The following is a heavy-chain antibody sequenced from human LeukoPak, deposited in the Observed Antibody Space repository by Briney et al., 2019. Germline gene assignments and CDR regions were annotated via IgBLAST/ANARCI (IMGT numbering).Heavy chain of an antibody. Sequence: GGSLRLSCAASGFTFSSYEMNWVRQAPGKGLEWVSYISSSGSTIYYADSVKGRFTISRDNAKNSLYLQMSSLRAEDTAVYYCARESVLRYFDWLDYWGQGTLVTVSS. CDR3: ARESVLRYFDWLDY. V-gene: IGHV3-48*03. D-gene: IGHD3-9*01. CDR2: ISSSGSTI. CDR1: GFTFSSYE. J-gene: IGHJ4*02.